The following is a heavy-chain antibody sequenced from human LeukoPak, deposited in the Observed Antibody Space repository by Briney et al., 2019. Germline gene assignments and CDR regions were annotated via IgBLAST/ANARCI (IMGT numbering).Heavy chain of an antibody. Sequence: GGSLRLSCAASGFTFSSYSMNWARQAPGKGLEWVSYISSSSSTIYYADSVKGRFTISRDNAKNSLYLQMNSLRAEDTAVYYCARGAVRGVIKTYHYGMDVWGQGTTVTVSS. V-gene: IGHV3-48*01. CDR1: GFTFSSYS. CDR2: ISSSSSTI. CDR3: ARGAVRGVIKTYHYGMDV. J-gene: IGHJ6*02. D-gene: IGHD3-10*01.